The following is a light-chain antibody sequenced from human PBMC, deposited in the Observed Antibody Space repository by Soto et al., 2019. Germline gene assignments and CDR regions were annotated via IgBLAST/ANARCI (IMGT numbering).Light chain of an antibody. Sequence: DIQMTQSPSTLSASVGDTVTITCRASQRMSGWLAWHQQKPGKAPKLLIFEASSLQSGVPSRFSGSGSRTDFTLTISSLQPEDFATYYCQQSSTAPFTFGPGTKVDIK. V-gene: IGKV1-39*01. CDR2: EAS. CDR1: QRMSGW. CDR3: QQSSTAPFT. J-gene: IGKJ3*01.